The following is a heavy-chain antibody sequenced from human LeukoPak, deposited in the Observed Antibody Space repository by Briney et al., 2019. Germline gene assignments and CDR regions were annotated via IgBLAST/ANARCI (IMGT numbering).Heavy chain of an antibody. Sequence: PGGSLRLSCAASGFIISSYGMSWVRQAPGKGLEWVSGLSGSGVSTYYPDSVKGRFTISRDSSSNTLFLQMSGLRAEDTAVYYCAKVGTWSWYFDLWGRGTLVTVSS. CDR3: AKVGTWSWYFDL. J-gene: IGHJ2*01. CDR2: LSGSGVST. CDR1: GFIISSYG. V-gene: IGHV3-23*01. D-gene: IGHD2-21*02.